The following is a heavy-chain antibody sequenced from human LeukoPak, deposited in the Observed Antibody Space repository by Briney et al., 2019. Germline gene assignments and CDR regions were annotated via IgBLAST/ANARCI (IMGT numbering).Heavy chain of an antibody. Sequence: GGSLRLSCAASGFTFSTYAMSWVRQAPGKGLEWVSDISDSGGSTYYADSVKGRFTISRDNSKNTLYLQMNSLRAEDTAVYYCARGRGGDYGGNSGHFDYWGQGTLVTVSS. V-gene: IGHV3-23*01. CDR2: ISDSGGST. CDR3: ARGRGGDYGGNSGHFDY. CDR1: GFTFSTYA. D-gene: IGHD4-23*01. J-gene: IGHJ4*02.